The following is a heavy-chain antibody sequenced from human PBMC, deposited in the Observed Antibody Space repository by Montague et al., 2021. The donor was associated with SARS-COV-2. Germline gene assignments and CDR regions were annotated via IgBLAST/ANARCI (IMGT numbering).Heavy chain of an antibody. J-gene: IGHJ6*02. V-gene: IGHV4-61*01. Sequence: SETLSLTCSVSGSFFASSSFYWGWIRQPPGKGLEWIGYIYYSGSTXYNPSLKSRVTISVDTSKNQFSLKLSSVTAADTAVYYCARDPWRITIFGVVTRYGMDVWGQGTTVTVSS. CDR2: IYYSGST. CDR3: ARDPWRITIFGVVTRYGMDV. CDR1: GSFFASSSFY. D-gene: IGHD3-3*01.